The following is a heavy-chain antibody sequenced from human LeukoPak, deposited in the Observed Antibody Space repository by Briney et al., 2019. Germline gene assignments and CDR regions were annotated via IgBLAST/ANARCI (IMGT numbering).Heavy chain of an antibody. CDR2: IYDSGST. D-gene: IGHD4-17*01. V-gene: IGHV4-39*01. Sequence: SETLSLTCTVSGGSLSSSSYYWGWLRQPPGRGREWIGTIYDSGSTYYNPSLKSRVTISVVTSKNRFSLNLSSVTAADTAVYYCARVPTVTFFDYWGQGTLVTVSS. J-gene: IGHJ4*02. CDR3: ARVPTVTFFDY. CDR1: GGSLSSSSYY.